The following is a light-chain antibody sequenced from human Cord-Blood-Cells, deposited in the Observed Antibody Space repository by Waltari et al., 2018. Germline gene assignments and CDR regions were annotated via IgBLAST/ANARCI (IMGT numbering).Light chain of an antibody. CDR3: CSYAGSSTYV. CDR2: EGS. J-gene: IGLJ1*01. CDR1: SSDVGSYNL. V-gene: IGLV2-23*01. Sequence: QSALTQPASVSGSPGQSITISCTGTSSDVGSYNLVSWYQHPPGKAPQLMIYEGSKRPSGVSNAFSGSKSGNTASLTISGLQAEDEADYYCCSYAGSSTYVFGTGTKVTVL.